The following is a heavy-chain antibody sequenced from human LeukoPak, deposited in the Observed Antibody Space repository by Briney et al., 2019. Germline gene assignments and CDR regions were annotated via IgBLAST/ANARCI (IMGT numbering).Heavy chain of an antibody. CDR1: GFTFTNYA. V-gene: IGHV3-30*04. J-gene: IGHJ4*02. D-gene: IGHD1-14*01. CDR2: ISFDGSNK. CDR3: ARDGVGIGTDGRRQKAFAY. Sequence: GGSLRLSCVVSGFTFTNYAMHWVRQAPGKGLEWVTVISFDGSNKYYADSVKGRFTISRDNSKNTVYLQMNSLRAEDTAVYYCARDGVGIGTDGRRQKAFAYWGQGTLVSVSS.